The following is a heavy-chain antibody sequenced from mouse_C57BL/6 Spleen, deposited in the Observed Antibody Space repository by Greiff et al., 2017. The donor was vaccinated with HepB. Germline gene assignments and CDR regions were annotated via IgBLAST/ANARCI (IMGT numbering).Heavy chain of an antibody. V-gene: IGHV1-82*01. D-gene: IGHD1-1*01. J-gene: IGHJ3*01. CDR1: GYAFSSSW. CDR2: IYPGDGDT. CDR3: ASSIYYYGSSYVRFAY. Sequence: VQLVESGPELVKPGASVKISCKASGYAFSSSWMNWVKQRPGKGLEWIGRIYPGDGDTNYNGKFKGKATLTADKSSSTAYMQLSSLTSEDSAVYFCASSIYYYGSSYVRFAYWGQGTLVTVSA.